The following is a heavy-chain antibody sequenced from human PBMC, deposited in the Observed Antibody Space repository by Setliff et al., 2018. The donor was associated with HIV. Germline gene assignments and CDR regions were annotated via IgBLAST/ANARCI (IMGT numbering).Heavy chain of an antibody. J-gene: IGHJ4*02. CDR2: ISYSSDDV. Sequence: GESLKISCAASGFTFYNYHMNWVRQAPGKGLDWISYISYSSDDVSYADSVKGRFTISRDNAANLLYLQMNNLRAEDTAVYYCARVGANWNAPDHWGQGALVTVS. V-gene: IGHV3-21*06. D-gene: IGHD1-1*01. CDR1: GFTFYNYH. CDR3: ARVGANWNAPDH.